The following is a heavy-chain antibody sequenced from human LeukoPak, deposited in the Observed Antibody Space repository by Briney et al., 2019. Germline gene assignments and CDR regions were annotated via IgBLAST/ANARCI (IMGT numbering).Heavy chain of an antibody. CDR3: ARVRSYCSGGSCSRAFDI. D-gene: IGHD2-15*01. CDR2: ISYDGSNK. Sequence: PGGSLRLSCAASGFTFSSYAMHWVRQAPGKGLEWVAVISYDGSNKYYADSVKGRFTISRDNSKNTLYLQMNSLGAEDTAVYYCARVRSYCSGGSCSRAFDIWGQGTMVTVSS. CDR1: GFTFSSYA. J-gene: IGHJ3*02. V-gene: IGHV3-30*04.